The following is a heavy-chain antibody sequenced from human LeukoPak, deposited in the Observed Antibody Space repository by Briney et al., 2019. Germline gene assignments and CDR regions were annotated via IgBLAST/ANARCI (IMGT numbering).Heavy chain of an antibody. V-gene: IGHV4-39*01. CDR3: ARRPNYGDYDGGFDY. D-gene: IGHD4-17*01. CDR2: IYYSGST. Sequence: PSDTLSLTCTVSGGSISISSYYWGWIRQPPGKGLEWIGSIYYSGSTYYNPSLKSRVTISVDTSKNQFSLKLSSVTAADTAEYYCARRPNYGDYDGGFDYWGQGTLVTVSS. J-gene: IGHJ4*02. CDR1: GGSISISSYY.